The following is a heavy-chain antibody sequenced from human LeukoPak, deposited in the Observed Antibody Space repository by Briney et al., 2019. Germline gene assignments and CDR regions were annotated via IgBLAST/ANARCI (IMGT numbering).Heavy chain of an antibody. CDR2: ITSSSTTI. CDR1: GSTFSSSN. J-gene: IGHJ4*02. V-gene: IGHV3-48*02. Sequence: GGSLRLSCAASGSTFSSSNMNWVRQAPGKGLEWVSYITSSSTTIYYADSVKGRFTISRDNAKNSLYLQMDSLREDDTAVYYCARSEGPLDYWGQGTLVTVSS. CDR3: ARSEGPLDY.